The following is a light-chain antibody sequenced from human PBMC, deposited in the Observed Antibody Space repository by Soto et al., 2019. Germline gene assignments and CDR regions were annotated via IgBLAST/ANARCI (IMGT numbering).Light chain of an antibody. CDR1: QSVSSSY. V-gene: IGKV3-20*01. Sequence: EIVLTHSPVTLSLSPGERSTLSCRASQSVSSSYLAWYQQKPGQAPRLLIYGASSRATGIPDRFSGSGSGTDFTLTISRLEPEDFAVYYCQQYGSSPRSFGQGTKVEIK. CDR3: QQYGSSPRS. CDR2: GAS. J-gene: IGKJ1*01.